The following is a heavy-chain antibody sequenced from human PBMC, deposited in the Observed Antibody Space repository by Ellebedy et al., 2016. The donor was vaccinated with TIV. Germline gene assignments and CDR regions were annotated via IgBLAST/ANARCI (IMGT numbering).Heavy chain of an antibody. D-gene: IGHD5-18*01. CDR2: INPSGGST. CDR1: GYTFTSYY. V-gene: IGHV1-46*01. J-gene: IGHJ4*02. Sequence: AASVKVSCKASGYTFTSYYMHWVRQAPGQGLEWMGIINPSGGSTSYAQKLQGRVTMTTDTSTSTAYMELRSLRSDDTAVYYCARNTPMAEYIDYWGQGTLVTVSS. CDR3: ARNTPMAEYIDY.